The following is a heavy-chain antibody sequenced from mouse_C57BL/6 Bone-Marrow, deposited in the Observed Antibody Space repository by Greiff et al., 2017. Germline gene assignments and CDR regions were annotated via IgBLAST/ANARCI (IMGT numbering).Heavy chain of an antibody. CDR1: GYTFTSYW. V-gene: IGHV1-55*01. CDR3: ATITTVVATPYYFDY. Sequence: QVQLKQPGAELVKPGASVKMSCKASGYTFTSYWITWVKQRPGQGLEWIGDIYPGSGSTNYNEKFKSKATLTVDTSSSTAYMQLSSLTSEDSAVYYCATITTVVATPYYFDYWGQGTTLTVSS. CDR2: IYPGSGST. D-gene: IGHD1-1*01. J-gene: IGHJ2*01.